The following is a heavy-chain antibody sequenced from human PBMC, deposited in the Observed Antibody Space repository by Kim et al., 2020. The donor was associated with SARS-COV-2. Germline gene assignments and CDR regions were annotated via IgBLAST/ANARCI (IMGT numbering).Heavy chain of an antibody. CDR2: IYYSGST. D-gene: IGHD2-2*01. Sequence: SETLSLTCTVSGGSISSYYWSWIRQPPGKGLEWIGYIYYSGSTNYNPSLKSRVTISVDTSKNQFSLKLSSVTAADTAVYYCARGLRICSTSCYYYYGMDVWGQGTTVTVSS. V-gene: IGHV4-59*13. CDR1: GGSISSYY. J-gene: IGHJ6*02. CDR3: ARGLRICSTSCYYYYGMDV.